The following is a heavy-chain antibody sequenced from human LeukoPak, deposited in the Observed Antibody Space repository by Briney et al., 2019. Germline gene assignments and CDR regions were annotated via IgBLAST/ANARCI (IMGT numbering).Heavy chain of an antibody. CDR1: GGSISSSSHY. Sequence: SETLSLTCTVSGGSISSSSHYWGWIRQPPGKGLEWIGNIYYSGSTYYKSSLKSRVTISVDTSKNQFSLKLGSVTAADTAVYYCARLLGSGWYKRAFDIWGQGTMVTVSS. V-gene: IGHV4-39*07. CDR2: IYYSGST. D-gene: IGHD6-19*01. CDR3: ARLLGSGWYKRAFDI. J-gene: IGHJ3*02.